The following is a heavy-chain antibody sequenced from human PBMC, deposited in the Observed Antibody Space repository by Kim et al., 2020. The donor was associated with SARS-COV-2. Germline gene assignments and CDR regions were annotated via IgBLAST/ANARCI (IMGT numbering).Heavy chain of an antibody. CDR3: VRDYSSGYYGRMGY. V-gene: IGHV1-18*01. Sequence: ASVKVSCKASGYTFTSYGISWVRQAPGQGLEWMGWISVYNGNTNYAQKVQGRVTMTTDTSTSIAYMELRSLRPDDTAIYYCVRDYSSGYYGRMGYWGQGT. D-gene: IGHD3-22*01. J-gene: IGHJ4*02. CDR1: GYTFTSYG. CDR2: ISVYNGNT.